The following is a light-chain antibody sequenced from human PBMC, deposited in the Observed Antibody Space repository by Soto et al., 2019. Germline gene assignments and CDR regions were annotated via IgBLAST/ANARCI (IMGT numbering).Light chain of an antibody. CDR1: QSVSRN. Sequence: EIVMTQSPATLSVSPGERATLSCRASQSVSRNLAWYQQKPGQAPRLLIYDASNRATGIPARFSGSGSGTDFTLTISSLEPEDFAVYYCQQRSNWPPTFGGGPKVDI. V-gene: IGKV3-11*01. CDR2: DAS. CDR3: QQRSNWPPT. J-gene: IGKJ4*01.